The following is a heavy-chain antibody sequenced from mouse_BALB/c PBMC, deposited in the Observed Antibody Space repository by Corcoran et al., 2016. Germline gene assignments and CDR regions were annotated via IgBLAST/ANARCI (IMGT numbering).Heavy chain of an antibody. D-gene: IGHD2-14*01. CDR2: ILPGSGST. Sequence: QVQLQQSGAELMKPGASVKISCKATGYTFSSYWIEWVKQRPGHGLEWIGEILPGSGSTNYNEKFKGKATFTADTSSNTAYMQLSSLTSEDSAVYYCAVRRDYYAMDYWGQGTSVTVSS. J-gene: IGHJ4*01. CDR1: GYTFSSYW. CDR3: AVRRDYYAMDY. V-gene: IGHV1-9*01.